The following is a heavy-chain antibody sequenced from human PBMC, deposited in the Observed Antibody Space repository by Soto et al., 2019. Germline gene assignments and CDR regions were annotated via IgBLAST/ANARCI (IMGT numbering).Heavy chain of an antibody. CDR3: ARDYGDYAGRFDP. D-gene: IGHD4-17*01. Sequence: XGTLSLTCTVSGGSISSSSYYWGWIRQPPGKGLEWIGSIYYSGSTYYNPSLKSRVTISVDTSKNQFSLKLSSVTAADTAVYYCARDYGDYAGRFDPWGQGTLVTVSS. V-gene: IGHV4-39*02. CDR1: GGSISSSSYY. J-gene: IGHJ5*02. CDR2: IYYSGST.